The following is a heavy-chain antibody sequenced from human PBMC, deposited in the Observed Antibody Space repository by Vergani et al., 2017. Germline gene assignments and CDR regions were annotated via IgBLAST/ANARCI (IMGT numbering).Heavy chain of an antibody. V-gene: IGHV2-5*01. CDR3: ARVLFITIFGVVIGGPFDY. CDR2: IYWNDDK. D-gene: IGHD3-3*01. J-gene: IGHJ4*02. CDR1: GFSLSTSGVG. Sequence: QITLKESGPTLVKPTQTLTLTCTFSGFSLSTSGVGVGWIRQPPGKALEWLALIYWNDDKRYSPSLKSRLTITKDTSKNQVVLTMTNMEPVDTATYYCARVLFITIFGVVIGGPFDYWGQGTLVTVSS.